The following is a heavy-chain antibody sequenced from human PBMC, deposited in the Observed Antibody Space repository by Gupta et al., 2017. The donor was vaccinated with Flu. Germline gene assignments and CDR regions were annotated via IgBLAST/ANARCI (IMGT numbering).Heavy chain of an antibody. Sequence: QVQLVESGGGVVQPGKSLRLSCAASGFIFSTYGMYWVRQAPGKGLGWVAVVSHDGGQNNYADSVKGRFTISRDNAKSALYLEMNSLRSEDTALYYCAKDRVRRTSGYGMDLWGQGTTVTVSS. CDR1: GFIFSTYG. V-gene: IGHV3-30*18. CDR2: VSHDGGQN. CDR3: AKDRVRRTSGYGMDL. D-gene: IGHD2-8*01. J-gene: IGHJ6*02.